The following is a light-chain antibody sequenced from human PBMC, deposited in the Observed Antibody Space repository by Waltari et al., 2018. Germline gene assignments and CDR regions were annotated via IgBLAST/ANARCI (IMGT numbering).Light chain of an antibody. CDR3: MQALQTPDT. CDR1: QSLLHSNGYNY. J-gene: IGKJ5*01. V-gene: IGKV2-28*01. Sequence: DIVMTQSTLSMPVTPGEPASIPCTSSQSLLHSNGYNYLDWYLQKPGQSPQLLIYLASKRASGVPDRFSGSGSGTDFTLKISRVEAEDVGVYYCMQALQTPDTFGQGTRLEIK. CDR2: LAS.